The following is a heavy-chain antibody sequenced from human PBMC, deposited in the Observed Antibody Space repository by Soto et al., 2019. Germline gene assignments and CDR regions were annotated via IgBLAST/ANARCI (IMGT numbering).Heavy chain of an antibody. CDR2: FYYSGNS. CDR3: ARDGWGGYNFDS. J-gene: IGHJ4*02. D-gene: IGHD5-18*01. CDR1: GGSISSYY. V-gene: IGHV4-59*12. Sequence: SETLSLTCTVSGGSISSYYWSWIRQPPGKGLEWIGYFYYSGNSYYNPSLKSRVTISVDTSKNQFSLKLTSVTAADTAVYYCARDGWGGYNFDSWGQGTLVTVSS.